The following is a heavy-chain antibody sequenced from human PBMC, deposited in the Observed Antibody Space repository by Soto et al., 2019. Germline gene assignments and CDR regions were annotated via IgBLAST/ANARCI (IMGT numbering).Heavy chain of an antibody. Sequence: QVQLVESGGGVVQPGRSLRLSCAASGFTFSSYGTHWVRQAPGKGLEWVAVISYDGSNKYYADSVKGRFTISRDNSKNTLYLQMNSLRAEDTAVYYCAKGPYYDFWSGYFFDYWGQGTLVTVSS. CDR2: ISYDGSNK. D-gene: IGHD3-3*01. V-gene: IGHV3-30*18. CDR3: AKGPYYDFWSGYFFDY. CDR1: GFTFSSYG. J-gene: IGHJ4*02.